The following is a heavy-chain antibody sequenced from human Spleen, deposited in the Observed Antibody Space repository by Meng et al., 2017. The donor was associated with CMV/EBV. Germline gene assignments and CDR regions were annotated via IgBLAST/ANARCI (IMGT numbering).Heavy chain of an antibody. V-gene: IGHV3-11*04. D-gene: IGHD2-15*01. CDR1: EITFSDYY. CDR2: ISSGGSTI. CDR3: ASNGGLAGRLLYY. Sequence: GESLKISCADSEITFSDYYMSWIRQAPGKGLERVSYISSGGSTIYYADSVKGRFTISRDNGKNSVYLQMNSLRAEDTAVYYCASNGGLAGRLLYYWGRGTLVTVSS. J-gene: IGHJ4*02.